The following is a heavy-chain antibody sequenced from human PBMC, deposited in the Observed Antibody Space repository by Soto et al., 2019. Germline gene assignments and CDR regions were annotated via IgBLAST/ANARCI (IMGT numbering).Heavy chain of an antibody. J-gene: IGHJ4*02. Sequence: QVQLVESGGGVVQPGRSLRLSCAASGFPFSSYGMHWVRQAPGKGLDWVALISYDGTNQYYADSVKGRFTVSRDNSKNTLYLHMSSLRAEDTAVYYCAGGQDYFDYWGQGTLVSVSS. CDR1: GFPFSSYG. CDR3: AGGQDYFDY. V-gene: IGHV3-30*03. CDR2: ISYDGTNQ. D-gene: IGHD2-15*01.